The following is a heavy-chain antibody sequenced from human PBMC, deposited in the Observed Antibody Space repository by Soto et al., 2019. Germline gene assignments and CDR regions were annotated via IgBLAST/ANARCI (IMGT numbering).Heavy chain of an antibody. CDR1: GFTVSSNY. Sequence: EVQLVESGGGLIQPGGSLRLSCAASGFTVSSNYMSWVRQAPGKGLEWVSVIYSGGSTYYAESVKGRFTISRDNSKNTVCLQMNSLRAEDTAIYYCARGSDSVAAGFHWGQGTLVTVSS. D-gene: IGHD5-12*01. V-gene: IGHV3-53*01. CDR3: ARGSDSVAAGFH. J-gene: IGHJ4*02. CDR2: IYSGGST.